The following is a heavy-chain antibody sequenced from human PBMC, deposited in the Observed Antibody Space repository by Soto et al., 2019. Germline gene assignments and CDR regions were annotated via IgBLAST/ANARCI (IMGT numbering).Heavy chain of an antibody. CDR3: ARSLTGYPRYYYYYGMDV. CDR2: ISSSSSYI. V-gene: IGHV3-21*01. Sequence: GGSLRLSCAASGFTFSNFEMHWVRQAPGKGLEWVSSISSSSSYIYYADSVKGRFTISRDNAKNSLYLQMNSLRAEDTAVYYCARSLTGYPRYYYYYGMDVWGQGTTVTVSS. D-gene: IGHD3-9*01. J-gene: IGHJ6*02. CDR1: GFTFSNFE.